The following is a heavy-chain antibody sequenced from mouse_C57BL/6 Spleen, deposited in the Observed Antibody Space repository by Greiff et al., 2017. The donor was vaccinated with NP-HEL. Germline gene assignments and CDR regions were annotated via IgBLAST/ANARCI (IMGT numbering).Heavy chain of an antibody. CDR1: GYAFSSSW. CDR3: ARGNYDYDEGFAY. D-gene: IGHD2-4*01. Sequence: VQRVESGPELVKPGASVKISCKASGYAFSSSWMNWVKQRPGKGLEWIGRIYPGDGDTNYNGKFKGKATLTADKSSSTAYMQLSSLTSEDSAVYFCARGNYDYDEGFAYWGQGTLVTVSA. CDR2: IYPGDGDT. J-gene: IGHJ3*01. V-gene: IGHV1-82*01.